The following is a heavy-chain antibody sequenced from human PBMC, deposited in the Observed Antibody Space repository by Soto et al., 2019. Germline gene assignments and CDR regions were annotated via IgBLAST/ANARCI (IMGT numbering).Heavy chain of an antibody. Sequence: PSQTLSLTCAIYGDSVLSSTGAWNWIRQSPSRGLEWLGRTFYRSKWYNDYALFVRSRINISPDTTKNQFSLRLNFVTPEDTAVYFCAREALPYADAPILAFDRWGLGTMVTVSS. J-gene: IGHJ3*02. V-gene: IGHV6-1*01. CDR3: AREALPYADAPILAFDR. D-gene: IGHD2-2*01. CDR1: GDSVLSSTGA. CDR2: TFYRSKWYN.